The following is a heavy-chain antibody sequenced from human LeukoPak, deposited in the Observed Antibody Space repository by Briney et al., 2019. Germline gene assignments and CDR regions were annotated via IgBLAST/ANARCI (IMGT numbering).Heavy chain of an antibody. CDR1: GFTFDDYG. J-gene: IGHJ4*02. CDR2: INWNGGST. V-gene: IGHV3-20*04. CDR3: ARDAEPYYDSSGYFSTTTYFDY. Sequence: GSLILSCAASGFTFDDYGMSWVRPAPGKGLEWVSGINWNGGSTGYADSVKGRFTISRDNAKNSLYLQMNSLRAEDTALYYCARDAEPYYDSSGYFSTTTYFDYWGQGTLVTVSS. D-gene: IGHD3-22*01.